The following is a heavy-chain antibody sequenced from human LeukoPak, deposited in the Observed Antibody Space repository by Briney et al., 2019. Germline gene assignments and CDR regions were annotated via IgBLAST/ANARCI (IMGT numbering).Heavy chain of an antibody. CDR1: GYTFTHYY. J-gene: IGHJ4*02. CDR2: INPNSGGT. Sequence: ASLKVSCKASGYTFTHYYIRWVRQAPGQGLEWMGWINPNSGGTNYAQKFQGRVTMTRGTSISTAYMEPSSLRSDDTAVYYCARALPMFRGLTSWDYWGQGTLVIVSS. D-gene: IGHD3-10*01. V-gene: IGHV1-2*02. CDR3: ARALPMFRGLTSWDY.